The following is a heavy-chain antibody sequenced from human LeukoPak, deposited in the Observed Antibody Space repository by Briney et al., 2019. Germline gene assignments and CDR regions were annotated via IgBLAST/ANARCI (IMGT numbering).Heavy chain of an antibody. D-gene: IGHD3-22*01. V-gene: IGHV1-46*01. J-gene: IGHJ4*02. CDR1: GYTFTSYH. CDR3: ARGPDDYYDSSGYGTFDY. CDR2: INPSGGTT. Sequence: ASAKVSCKASGYTFTSYHMHWVRQAPGQGLEWMGIINPSGGTTNYAQKFRGRVTMTRDMSTSTVYMELSSLRSEDTAVYYCARGPDDYYDSSGYGTFDYWGQGTLVTVSS.